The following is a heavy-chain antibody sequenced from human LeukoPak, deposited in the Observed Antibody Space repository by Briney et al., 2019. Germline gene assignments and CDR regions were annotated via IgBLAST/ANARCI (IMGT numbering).Heavy chain of an antibody. J-gene: IGHJ4*02. Sequence: GGSLRLSCAASGFTFSSYAMHWVRQAPGKGLEWVAVISYDGSNKYYADSVKGRFTISRDNSKNTLYLQMNSLRAEDTAVYYCARERGRKSGGYEYYFDYWGQGTLVTVSS. CDR3: ARERGRKSGGYEYYFDY. D-gene: IGHD1-26*01. CDR1: GFTFSSYA. V-gene: IGHV3-30-3*01. CDR2: ISYDGSNK.